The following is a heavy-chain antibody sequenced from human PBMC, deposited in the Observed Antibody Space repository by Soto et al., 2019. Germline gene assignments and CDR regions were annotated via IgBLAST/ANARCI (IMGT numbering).Heavy chain of an antibody. Sequence: GQSLKISCSTSGCNFVDYWIIWVRQMPGKGLEWMGRVDPSDSYVNYSPSFQGHIAISIDKSINTAYLQWSSLKASDTAIYYCARPQGGTDWLAPWAQGTLVTVSS. V-gene: IGHV5-10-1*01. CDR2: VDPSDSYV. CDR1: GCNFVDYW. D-gene: IGHD3-16*01. CDR3: ARPQGGTDWLAP. J-gene: IGHJ5*02.